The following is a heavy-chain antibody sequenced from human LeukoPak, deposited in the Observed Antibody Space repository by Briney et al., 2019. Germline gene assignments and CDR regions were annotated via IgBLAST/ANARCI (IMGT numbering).Heavy chain of an antibody. CDR3: ARAIHYGSGSYYFSY. J-gene: IGHJ4*02. D-gene: IGHD3-10*01. V-gene: IGHV3-21*01. Sequence: GGSLRLSCAASGFTFSIYSMNWVRQAPGKGLEWVSSISSSSSYIYYADSVKGRFTISRDNAKNSLYLQMNSLRAEDTAVYYCARAIHYGSGSYYFSYWGQGTLVTVSS. CDR2: ISSSSSYI. CDR1: GFTFSIYS.